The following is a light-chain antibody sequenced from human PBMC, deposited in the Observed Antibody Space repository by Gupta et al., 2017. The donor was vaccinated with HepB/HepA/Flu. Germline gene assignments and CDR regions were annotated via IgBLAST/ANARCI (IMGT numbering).Light chain of an antibody. CDR3: QSYDKSLSVV. CDR2: ADN. CDR1: SSNIGAGYA. J-gene: IGLJ2*01. V-gene: IGLV1-40*01. Sequence: QPVLPQPPSVSSAPVPTVTISCTGSSSNIGAGYAVHWYQQLPGIAPTLLISADNNRPSGVPDRFSGSKSGSSASLSITGLQAEDEADYFCQSYDKSLSVVFGTGTKLTVL.